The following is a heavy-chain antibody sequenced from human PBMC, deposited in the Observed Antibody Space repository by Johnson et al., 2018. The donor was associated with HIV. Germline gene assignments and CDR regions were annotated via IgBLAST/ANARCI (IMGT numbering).Heavy chain of an antibody. Sequence: VQLVESGGGLVQPGGSLRLSCAASGFTFSSYAMHWVRQAPGQGLEYVSAISSNGGSTYYANSVKGRFTISRDNSKNTLYLQMGSLRAEDMAVYYCARASGEWDAFDIWGQGTMVTVSS. CDR2: ISSNGGST. V-gene: IGHV3-64*01. J-gene: IGHJ3*02. D-gene: IGHD3-10*01. CDR3: ARASGEWDAFDI. CDR1: GFTFSSYA.